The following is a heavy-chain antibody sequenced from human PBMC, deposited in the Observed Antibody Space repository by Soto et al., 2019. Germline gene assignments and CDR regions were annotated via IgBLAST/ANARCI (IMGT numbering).Heavy chain of an antibody. CDR3: AKSFSGYSSGWYVKSAEYFQH. Sequence: GGSLRLSCAASGFTFSSYAMSWVRQAPGKGLEWVSAISGSGGSTYYADSVKGRFTISRDNSKNTLYLQMNSLRAEDTAVYYCAKSFSGYSSGWYVKSAEYFQHWGQGTLVTVSS. CDR2: ISGSGGST. CDR1: GFTFSSYA. J-gene: IGHJ1*01. D-gene: IGHD6-19*01. V-gene: IGHV3-23*01.